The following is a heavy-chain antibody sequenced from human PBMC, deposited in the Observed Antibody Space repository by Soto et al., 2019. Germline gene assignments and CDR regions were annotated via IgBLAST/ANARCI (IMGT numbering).Heavy chain of an antibody. J-gene: IGHJ4*02. V-gene: IGHV4-4*02. CDR2: IYHSGST. D-gene: IGHD2-15*01. CDR3: ARGISRGRPFDY. CDR1: GGSISSSNW. Sequence: QVQLQESGPGLVKPSGTLSLTCAVSGGSISSSNWWSWVRQPPGKGLEWIGEIYHSGSTNYNPSPRGRVTISVAKSTTRFSRRLSSVTAADTAVYYWARGISRGRPFDYWGQGTLVTVSS.